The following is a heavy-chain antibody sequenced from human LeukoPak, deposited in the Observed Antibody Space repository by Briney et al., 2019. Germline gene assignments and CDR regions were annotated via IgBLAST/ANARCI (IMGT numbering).Heavy chain of an antibody. CDR2: IYSGGST. CDR3: ARARYSSGWYFPSY. Sequence: GGPLRLSCAASGFTVSSNYMSWVRQAPGKGLEWVSVIYSGGSTYYADSVKGRFTISRDNSKNTLYLQMNSLRAEDTAVYYCARARYSSGWYFPSYWGQGTLVTVSS. V-gene: IGHV3-53*01. CDR1: GFTVSSNY. D-gene: IGHD6-19*01. J-gene: IGHJ4*02.